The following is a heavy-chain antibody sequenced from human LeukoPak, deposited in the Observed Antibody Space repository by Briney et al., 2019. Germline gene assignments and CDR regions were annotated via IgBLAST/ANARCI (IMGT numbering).Heavy chain of an antibody. V-gene: IGHV3-23*01. CDR3: ARGPMRFGSWSPLNWFDP. CDR2: ITDSGGDT. CDR1: GFTFSRYA. D-gene: IGHD6-13*01. J-gene: IGHJ5*02. Sequence: GGSLRLSCAASGFTFSRYAMSWVRQAPGKGLEWVSAITDSGGDTFHADSVEGRLTISRDNSKDILFLQMNSLRSEDTAVYYCARGPMRFGSWSPLNWFDPWGQGTLVTVSS.